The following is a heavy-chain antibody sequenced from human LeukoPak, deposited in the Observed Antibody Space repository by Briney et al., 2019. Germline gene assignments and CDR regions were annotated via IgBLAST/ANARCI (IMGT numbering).Heavy chain of an antibody. CDR2: ISYDGSNK. J-gene: IGHJ4*02. CDR3: ASHYYDGSGYYFDY. CDR1: GFTFSSYA. D-gene: IGHD3-22*01. V-gene: IGHV3-30-3*01. Sequence: PGGSLRLSCAASGFTFSSYAMHWVRQAPGKGLEWVAVISYDGSNKYYADSVKGRFTISRDNSKNTLYLQMNSLRAEDTAVYYCASHYYDGSGYYFDYWGQGTLVTVSS.